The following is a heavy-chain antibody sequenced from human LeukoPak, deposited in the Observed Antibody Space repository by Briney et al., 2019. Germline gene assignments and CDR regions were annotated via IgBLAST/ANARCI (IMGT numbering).Heavy chain of an antibody. D-gene: IGHD3-22*01. CDR3: AKSPRYYYDSSGMAMVY. CDR2: ITGSGGST. J-gene: IGHJ4*02. CDR1: GFTFSSYA. V-gene: IGHV3-23*01. Sequence: GGSLRLSCAASGFTFSSYAMSWVRQAPGKGLEWVSAITGSGGSTYYADSVKGRFTISRDNSKNTLYLQMNSLRAEDTAVYYCAKSPRYYYDSSGMAMVYWGQGTLVTVSS.